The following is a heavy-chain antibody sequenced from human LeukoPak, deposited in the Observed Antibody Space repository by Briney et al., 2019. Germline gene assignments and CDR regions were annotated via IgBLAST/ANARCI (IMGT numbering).Heavy chain of an antibody. V-gene: IGHV3-30-3*01. CDR2: ISYDGSNK. CDR1: GFTFSSYA. J-gene: IGHJ4*02. D-gene: IGHD3-3*01. Sequence: PGRSLRLSCAASGFTFSSYAMHWVRQAPGKGLEWVAVISYDGSNKYYADSVKGRFTISRDNSKNTLYLQMNSLRAEDTAVYYCARELDTIFGVATLDYWGQETLVTVSS. CDR3: ARELDTIFGVATLDY.